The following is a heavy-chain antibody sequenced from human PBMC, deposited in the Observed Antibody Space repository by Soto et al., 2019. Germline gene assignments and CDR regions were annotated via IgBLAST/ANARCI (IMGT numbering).Heavy chain of an antibody. J-gene: IGHJ6*02. CDR1: GYTFTSYY. Sequence: ASVKVSCKASGYTFTSYYMHWVRQAPGQGLEWMGIINPSGGSTSYAQKFQGRVTMTRDTSTSTVYMELSSLRSEDTAVYYFATWWGAASPYYYYGMDVWGQGTTVTVAS. CDR2: INPSGGST. V-gene: IGHV1-46*01. D-gene: IGHD2-8*02. CDR3: ATWWGAASPYYYYGMDV.